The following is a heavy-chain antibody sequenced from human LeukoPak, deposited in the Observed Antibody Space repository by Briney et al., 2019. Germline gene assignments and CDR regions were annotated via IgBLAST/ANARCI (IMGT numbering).Heavy chain of an antibody. J-gene: IGHJ5*02. Sequence: TSETLSLTCTVSGGSISSGDYYWSWIRQPPGKGLEWIGYIYYSGSTYYNPSLKSRVTISVDTSKNQFSLKLSSVTAADTAVYYCARENRYCSSTSCYSPTGWFDPWGQGTLVTVSS. CDR2: IYYSGST. V-gene: IGHV4-30-4*01. D-gene: IGHD2-2*01. CDR1: GGSISSGDYY. CDR3: ARENRYCSSTSCYSPTGWFDP.